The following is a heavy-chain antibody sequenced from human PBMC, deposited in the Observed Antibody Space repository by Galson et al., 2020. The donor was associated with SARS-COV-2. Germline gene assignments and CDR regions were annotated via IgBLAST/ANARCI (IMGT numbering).Heavy chain of an antibody. Sequence: GGSLRLSCAASGFTFSSYSMNWVRQAPGKGLEWVSYISSSSSTIYYADSVKGRFTISRYNAKNSLYLQMNSLRDEDTAEYYCARGRAVTILVVVIRTGDFDYWGQGTLVTVSS. CDR2: ISSSSSTI. CDR1: GFTFSSYS. D-gene: IGHD3-3*01. V-gene: IGHV3-48*02. CDR3: ARGRAVTILVVVIRTGDFDY. J-gene: IGHJ4*02.